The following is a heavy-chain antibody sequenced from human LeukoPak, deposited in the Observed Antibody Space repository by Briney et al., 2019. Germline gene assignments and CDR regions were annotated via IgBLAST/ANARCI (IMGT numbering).Heavy chain of an antibody. CDR1: GFTFSSYA. D-gene: IGHD3-9*01. CDR2: ISGSGGST. V-gene: IGHV3-23*01. J-gene: IGHJ4*02. Sequence: GGSLRLSCATSGFTFSSYAMSWVRQAPGNGLEWVSAISGSGGSTYYADSVKGRFTISRDDSKNTLYLQMNSLRAEDTAVYYCAKAEYYDILTGYYDFDYWGQGTLVTVSS. CDR3: AKAEYYDILTGYYDFDY.